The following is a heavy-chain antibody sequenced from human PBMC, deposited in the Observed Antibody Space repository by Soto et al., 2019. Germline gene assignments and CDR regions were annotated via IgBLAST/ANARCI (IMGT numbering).Heavy chain of an antibody. CDR1: GYTFTSNY. J-gene: IGHJ4*02. Sequence: ASVKVSCKASGYTFTSNYLHWIRQAPGQGCEWMGTINPGIGSTTYAENFQGRVAMTSDTSTTTVHLELSSLRFEDTAVYYCARQYCTGTSCYPYFDYWGQGTLVTVSS. V-gene: IGHV1-46*01. D-gene: IGHD2-2*01. CDR3: ARQYCTGTSCYPYFDY. CDR2: INPGIGST.